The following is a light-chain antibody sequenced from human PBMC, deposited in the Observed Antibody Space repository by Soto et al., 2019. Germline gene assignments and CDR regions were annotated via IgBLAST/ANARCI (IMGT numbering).Light chain of an antibody. CDR1: SSNIGSNT. V-gene: IGLV1-44*01. CDR2: TNN. Sequence: QSVLTKPPSASGTPGQTVTISCSGSSSNIGSNTVNWYQQLPGTAPKLLIFTNNQRPSGVPDRFSGSKSGTSASLAISGLQSEDEADYYCAAWDGSLKGWVFGGGTKLTVL. CDR3: AAWDGSLKGWV. J-gene: IGLJ3*02.